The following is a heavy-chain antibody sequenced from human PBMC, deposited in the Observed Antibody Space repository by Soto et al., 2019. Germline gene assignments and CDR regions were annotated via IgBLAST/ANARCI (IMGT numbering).Heavy chain of an antibody. CDR2: IVVGSGNT. V-gene: IGHV1-58*01. J-gene: IGHJ6*02. CDR3: AATLDSSGYYDYYYYYGMDV. D-gene: IGHD3-22*01. CDR1: GFTFTSSA. Sequence: SVKVSCKASGFTFTSSAVQWVRQARGQRLEWIGWIVVGSGNTNYAQKFQERVTITRDMSTSTAYMELSSLRSEDTAVYYCAATLDSSGYYDYYYYYGMDVWGQGTTVTVSS.